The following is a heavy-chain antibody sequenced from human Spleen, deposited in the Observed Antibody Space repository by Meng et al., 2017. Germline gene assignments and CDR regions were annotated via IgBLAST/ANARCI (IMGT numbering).Heavy chain of an antibody. CDR1: GFTFRNTD. Sequence: ESLKISCAASGFTFRNTDMNWVHQAPGKGLEWVSGVSWNGSRTHFADSVKGRFTISRDNAKNTLYLQMNSLRAEDTAVYYCARKVDYGDYHDYWGQGTLVTVSS. D-gene: IGHD4-17*01. CDR2: VSWNGSRT. CDR3: ARKVDYGDYHDY. V-gene: IGHV3-35*01. J-gene: IGHJ4*02.